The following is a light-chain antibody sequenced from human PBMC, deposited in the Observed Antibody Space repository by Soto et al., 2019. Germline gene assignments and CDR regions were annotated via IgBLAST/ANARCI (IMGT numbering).Light chain of an antibody. Sequence: EIVMTQSPATLSVSPGERATLSCRASQTVRNNYLAWYQQKPGQAPRLLIYDASSRATGIPDRFSGSGSGTDFTLTINRLEPEDFAVYFCQQYGSSPITFGQGTKVDIK. CDR3: QQYGSSPIT. CDR2: DAS. J-gene: IGKJ1*01. CDR1: QTVRNNY. V-gene: IGKV3-20*01.